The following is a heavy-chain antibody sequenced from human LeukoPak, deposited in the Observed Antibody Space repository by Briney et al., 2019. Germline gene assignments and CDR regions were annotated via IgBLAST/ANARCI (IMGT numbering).Heavy chain of an antibody. Sequence: ASVKVSCKASGYSFTNYAMNWVRQATGQGLEWMGWMNPNSGNTGYAQKFQGRVTMTTDTSTSTAYMELRSLRSDDTAVYYCARDPLRYFDWLKNAFDIWGQGTMVTVSS. CDR1: GYSFTNYA. D-gene: IGHD3-9*01. CDR2: MNPNSGNT. V-gene: IGHV1-8*01. J-gene: IGHJ3*02. CDR3: ARDPLRYFDWLKNAFDI.